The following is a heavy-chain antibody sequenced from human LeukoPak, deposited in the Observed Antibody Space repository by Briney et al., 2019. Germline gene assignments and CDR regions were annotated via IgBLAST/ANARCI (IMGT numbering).Heavy chain of an antibody. CDR1: GGSITSNY. D-gene: IGHD2-21*02. CDR3: ASDRGRYCGGACYSVFAY. J-gene: IGHJ4*01. V-gene: IGHV4-59*01. CDR2: IYYSGST. Sequence: SETLSLTSTRSGGSITSNYCSWIRQPPGKGLEWIGYIYYSGSTNYNPSLKSRVTISVDTSKNQFSLKLSSVTAADTAVYYCASDRGRYCGGACYSVFAYWGHGTLFTVSS.